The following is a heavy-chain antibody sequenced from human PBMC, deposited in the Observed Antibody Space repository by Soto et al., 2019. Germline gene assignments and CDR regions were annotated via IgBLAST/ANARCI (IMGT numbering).Heavy chain of an antibody. V-gene: IGHV3-33*01. Sequence: QVQLVESGGGVVQPGRSLRLSCTASGFMFSSYGMHWDRQAPGKGLEWVAVIWYDGSNKYYADSVKGRFTISRDNSKNTLYLQMNSLTAEDTAVYYCARGYWNDEGSYYYYYGMDVWGQGTTVTVSS. CDR2: IWYDGSNK. D-gene: IGHD1-1*01. CDR1: GFMFSSYG. J-gene: IGHJ6*02. CDR3: ARGYWNDEGSYYYYYGMDV.